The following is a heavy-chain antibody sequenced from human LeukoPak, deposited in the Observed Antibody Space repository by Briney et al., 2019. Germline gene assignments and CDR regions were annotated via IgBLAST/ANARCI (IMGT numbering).Heavy chain of an antibody. V-gene: IGHV3-53*01. D-gene: IGHD3-3*01. Sequence: GGSLRLSCAASGFTVSSNYMSWVRQAPGKGLERVSVIYSGGSTYYADSVKGRFTISRDNSKNTLYLQMNSLRAEDTAVYYCAREDYDFWSGYRIKSLAYWGQGTLVTVSS. CDR3: AREDYDFWSGYRIKSLAY. CDR2: IYSGGST. J-gene: IGHJ4*02. CDR1: GFTVSSNY.